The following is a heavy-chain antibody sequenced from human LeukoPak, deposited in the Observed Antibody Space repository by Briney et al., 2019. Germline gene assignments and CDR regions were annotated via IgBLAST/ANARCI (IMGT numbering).Heavy chain of an antibody. CDR2: ISDDGSSK. Sequence: GGSLRLSCVTSGFTFSNHAMHWVRHGPGKGLEWVAVISDDGSSKFYADSVKGRFTIFRDNSKNTLFLQINSLRPEDTAVYYCARVDDLDAFDMWGQGTLVTVSS. V-gene: IGHV3-30*04. D-gene: IGHD2-2*03. CDR1: GFTFSNHA. CDR3: ARVDDLDAFDM. J-gene: IGHJ3*02.